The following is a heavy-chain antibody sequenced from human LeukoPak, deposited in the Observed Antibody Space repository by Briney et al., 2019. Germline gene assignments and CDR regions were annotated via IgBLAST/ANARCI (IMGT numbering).Heavy chain of an antibody. CDR1: GFSFDDYG. CDR3: ARGFLADLSMVWVDY. J-gene: IGHJ4*02. CDR2: INWNGGST. D-gene: IGHD3-10*01. V-gene: IGHV3-20*04. Sequence: PGGSLRLSCAASGFSFDDYGMSWVRQAPGQGLEWVSGINWNGGSTGYADSVKGRFTISRDNAKNSLYLQMSSPRTEDTALYYCARGFLADLSMVWVDYWGQGTLVTVSS.